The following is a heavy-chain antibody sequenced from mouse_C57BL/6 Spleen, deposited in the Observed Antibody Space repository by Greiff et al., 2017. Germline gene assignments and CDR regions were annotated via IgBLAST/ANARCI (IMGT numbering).Heavy chain of an antibody. D-gene: IGHD2-2*01. CDR1: GYSFTGYY. CDR3: ARGGYYGYFDV. V-gene: IGHV1-42*01. CDR2: INPSTGGT. Sequence: VQLQQSGPELVKPGASVKISCKASGYSFTGYYMNWVKQSPEKSLEWIGEINPSTGGTTYNQKFKAKATLTVGKSSSTAYMQLKSLTSEDSAVYYCARGGYYGYFDVWGTGTTVTVSS. J-gene: IGHJ1*03.